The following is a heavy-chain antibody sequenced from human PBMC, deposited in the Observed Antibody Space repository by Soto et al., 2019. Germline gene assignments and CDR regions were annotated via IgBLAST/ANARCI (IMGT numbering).Heavy chain of an antibody. CDR3: ARRGSGHTFDY. D-gene: IGHD3-10*01. V-gene: IGHV4-39*02. CDR2: IYEAGTT. CDR1: GASISRTGFH. J-gene: IGHJ4*02. Sequence: QLHLQESGPRLVKPSETLSLTCAVSGASISRTGFHWGWIRQPPGQGLEWIGSIYEAGTTFYNSSLKIRVALSADTSKNHFSLQLNSVTAADTAVYYCARRGSGHTFDYWGQGTLVTVSS.